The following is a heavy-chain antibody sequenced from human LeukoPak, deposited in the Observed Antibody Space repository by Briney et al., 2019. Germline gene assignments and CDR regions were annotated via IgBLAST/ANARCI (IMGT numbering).Heavy chain of an antibody. CDR3: ARELVSEQSGFDY. V-gene: IGHV3-30-3*01. J-gene: IGHJ4*02. Sequence: GGSLRLSCAASGFTFSSYAMHWVRQAPGKGLEWVADISFDGSVKQYADSVRGRFTISRDNSQNPVYLEMNSLRVEDTAVYYCARELVSEQSGFDYWGQGTLVTVSS. D-gene: IGHD1/OR15-1a*01. CDR2: ISFDGSVK. CDR1: GFTFSSYA.